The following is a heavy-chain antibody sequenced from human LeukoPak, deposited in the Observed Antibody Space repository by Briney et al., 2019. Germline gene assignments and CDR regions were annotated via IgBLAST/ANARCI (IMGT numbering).Heavy chain of an antibody. CDR3: ARERVGGSPHLEWVYYYYGMDV. CDR1: GYTFTSYY. CDR2: INPSGGST. Sequence: ASVKVSCKASGYTFTSYYMHWVRQAPGQGLEWMGIINPSGGSTSYAQKFQGRVTMTRDTSTSTVYMELSSLRSEDTAVYYCARERVGGSPHLEWVYYYYGMDVWGQGTTVTVSS. J-gene: IGHJ6*02. V-gene: IGHV1-46*01. D-gene: IGHD1-26*01.